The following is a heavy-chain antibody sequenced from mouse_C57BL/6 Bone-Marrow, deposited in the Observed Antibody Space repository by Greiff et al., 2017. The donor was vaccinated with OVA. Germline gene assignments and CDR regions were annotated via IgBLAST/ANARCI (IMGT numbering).Heavy chain of an antibody. CDR1: GYTFTSYW. CDR3: AREGYGNSYFDY. Sequence: VQLQQPGAELVMPGASVKLSCKASGYTFTSYWMHWVKQRPGQGLEWIGEIDPSDSYTNYNQKFKGKSTLTVDKSSSTAYMQLSSLTSEDSAVYYCAREGYGNSYFDYWGQGTTLTVSS. V-gene: IGHV1-69*01. D-gene: IGHD1-1*01. CDR2: IDPSDSYT. J-gene: IGHJ2*01.